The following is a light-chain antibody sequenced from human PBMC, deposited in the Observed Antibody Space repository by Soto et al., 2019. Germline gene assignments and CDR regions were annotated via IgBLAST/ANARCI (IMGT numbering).Light chain of an antibody. CDR2: SNS. CDR1: SSNIGSKS. Sequence: QSVLTQPPSASGTPGQRVTISCSGSSSNIGSKSVNWYQQLPGTAPKLLIHSNSQRPSGVPDRFSGSKSDTSASLAISGLQSEDEADYYCAAWDDSLSGPVFGGGTKLTVL. CDR3: AAWDDSLSGPV. V-gene: IGLV1-44*01. J-gene: IGLJ3*02.